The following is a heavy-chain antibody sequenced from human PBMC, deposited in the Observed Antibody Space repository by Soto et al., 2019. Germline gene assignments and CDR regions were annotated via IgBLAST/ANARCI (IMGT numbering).Heavy chain of an antibody. J-gene: IGHJ6*02. D-gene: IGHD2-2*01. CDR1: GGSISSGGYS. CDR2: IYHSGST. V-gene: IGHV4-30-2*01. Sequence: SETLSLTCAVSGGSISSGGYSWNWIRQPPGKGLEWIGYIYHSGSTSYNPSLKSRVSISVDKSKNQFSLKLSSVTAADTAVYYCARHVPYCSDTSHCAYGMDVWGQGTTVTVSS. CDR3: ARHVPYCSDTSHCAYGMDV.